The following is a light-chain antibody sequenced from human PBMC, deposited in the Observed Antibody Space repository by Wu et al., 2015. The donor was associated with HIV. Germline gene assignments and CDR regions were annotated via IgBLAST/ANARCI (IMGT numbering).Light chain of an antibody. J-gene: IGKJ1*01. CDR2: GAS. V-gene: IGKV3-20*01. Sequence: EIVLTQSPGTLSLSPGERATLSCRASQSVSSSYLAWYQQKPGQAPRLLIYGASSRATGIPDRFSGSGSGTDFTLTISRLEPEDFAVYYCQQYGSSPQTFGQGTKVGNQ. CDR3: QQYGSSPQT. CDR1: QSVSSSY.